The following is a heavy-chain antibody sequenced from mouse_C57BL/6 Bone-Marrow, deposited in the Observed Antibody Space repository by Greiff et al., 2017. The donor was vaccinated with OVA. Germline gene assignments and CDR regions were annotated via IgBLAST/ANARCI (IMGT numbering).Heavy chain of an antibody. Sequence: EVHLVESGGGLVKPGGSLKLSCAASGFTFSSYAMSWVRQTPEKRLEWVATISDGGSYTYYPDNVKGRFTISRDNAKNNLYLQMSHLKSEDTAMYYCARDPVTTVVFDYWGQGTTLTVSS. CDR3: ARDPVTTVVFDY. CDR2: ISDGGSYT. CDR1: GFTFSSYA. V-gene: IGHV5-4*01. D-gene: IGHD1-1*01. J-gene: IGHJ2*01.